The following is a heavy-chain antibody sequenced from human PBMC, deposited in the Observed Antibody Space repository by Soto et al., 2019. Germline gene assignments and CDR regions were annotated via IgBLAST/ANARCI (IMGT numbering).Heavy chain of an antibody. V-gene: IGHV3-30*18. Sequence: GGSLRLSCAASGFTFSSYGMHWVRQAPGKGLEWVAVISYDGSNKYYADSVKGRFTISRDNSKNTLYLQMNSLRAEDTAVYYCAKGGQAGYYYYYGMDVWGQGTTVTVSS. CDR3: AKGGQAGYYYYYGMDV. CDR1: GFTFSSYG. CDR2: ISYDGSNK. D-gene: IGHD6-19*01. J-gene: IGHJ6*02.